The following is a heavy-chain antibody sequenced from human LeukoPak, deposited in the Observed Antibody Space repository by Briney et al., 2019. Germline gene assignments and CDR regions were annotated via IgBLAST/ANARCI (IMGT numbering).Heavy chain of an antibody. CDR2: IYSNGDT. J-gene: IGHJ4*02. Sequence: PSETLSLTCTVSSGSISNYYWSWIRQPPGRGLEWMGHIYSNGDTKYNPSLKGRVTMSVDTAKKQFSLTLSSVTAADTAVYYCAKDGGGYTYAYIHWGQGTLVTVSS. V-gene: IGHV4-59*01. CDR1: SGSISNYY. D-gene: IGHD5-18*01. CDR3: AKDGGGYTYAYIH.